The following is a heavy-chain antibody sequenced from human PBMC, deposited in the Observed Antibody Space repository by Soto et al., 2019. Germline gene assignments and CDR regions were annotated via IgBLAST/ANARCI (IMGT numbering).Heavy chain of an antibody. Sequence: ASVKVSCKVSGYTLTELSMHWVRQAPGKGLEWMGGFDPEDGETIYAQKFQGRVTMTEDTSTDTAYMELSSLRSEDTAVYYCATAKAYYDFWSSYYTWRAPFDYWGQGTLVTVSS. J-gene: IGHJ4*02. CDR3: ATAKAYYDFWSSYYTWRAPFDY. CDR2: FDPEDGET. CDR1: GYTLTELS. V-gene: IGHV1-24*01. D-gene: IGHD3-3*01.